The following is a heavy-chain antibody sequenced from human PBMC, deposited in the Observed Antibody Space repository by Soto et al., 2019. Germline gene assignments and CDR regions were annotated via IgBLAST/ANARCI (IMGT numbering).Heavy chain of an antibody. Sequence: QVQLQESGPGLVKPSQTLSLTCTVSGGSISSGGYYWSWIRQHPGKGLEWIGYIYYSGSTYYNPSLKSRVTISVDTSKNQFSLKLSSVTAAATAVYYCATMGSGWGDLYYYYGMDVWGQGTTVTVSS. V-gene: IGHV4-31*03. CDR3: ATMGSGWGDLYYYYGMDV. J-gene: IGHJ6*02. D-gene: IGHD6-19*01. CDR1: GGSISSGGYY. CDR2: IYYSGST.